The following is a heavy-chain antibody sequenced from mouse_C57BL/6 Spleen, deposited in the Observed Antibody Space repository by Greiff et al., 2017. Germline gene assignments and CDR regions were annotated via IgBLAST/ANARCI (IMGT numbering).Heavy chain of an antibody. D-gene: IGHD2-4*01. CDR2: INPNNGGT. V-gene: IGHV1-22*01. CDR1: GYTFTDYN. J-gene: IGHJ3*01. CDR3: ARSLDDYDDEWFAY. Sequence: VQLQQSGPELVKPGASVKMSCKASGYTFTDYNMHWVKQSHGKSLEWIGYINPNNGGTSYNQKFKGTATLTVNKSSSTSYMELRSRTSEDSAVYYCARSLDDYDDEWFAYWGQGTLVTVSA.